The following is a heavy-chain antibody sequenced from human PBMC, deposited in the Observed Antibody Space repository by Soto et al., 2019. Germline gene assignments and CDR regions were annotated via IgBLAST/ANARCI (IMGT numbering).Heavy chain of an antibody. CDR2: TGSGTGPG. J-gene: IGHJ4*02. D-gene: IGHD2-15*01. Sequence: ASVKVSCKASGGSLSTNPISWVLQAPGQGLEWMGGTGSGTGPGNHAQKFQGRLTVTADKSTSTVYMELTNLSSEDTAVYYCARRHSGGFFRFFDSWGQGTLVTVSS. CDR1: GGSLSTNP. CDR3: ARRHSGGFFRFFDS. V-gene: IGHV1-69*06.